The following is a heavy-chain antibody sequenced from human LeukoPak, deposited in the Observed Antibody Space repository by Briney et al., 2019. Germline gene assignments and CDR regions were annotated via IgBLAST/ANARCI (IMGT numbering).Heavy chain of an antibody. J-gene: IGHJ4*02. V-gene: IGHV4-34*01. D-gene: IGHD2-8*01. CDR2: INHSEST. CDR1: GGSFSGYY. Sequence: SETLSLTCAAYGGSFSGYYWSWIRQPPGKGLEWIGEINHSESTNYNPSLKSRVTISVDTSKNQFSLKLSSVTAADTAVYYCARGARLYPSYLIISSNYFDYWGQGTLVTVSS. CDR3: ARGARLYPSYLIISSNYFDY.